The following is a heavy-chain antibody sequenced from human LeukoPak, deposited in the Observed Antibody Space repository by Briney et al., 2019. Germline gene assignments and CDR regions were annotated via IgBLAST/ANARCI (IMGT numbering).Heavy chain of an antibody. Sequence: PGGSLRLSCAASGFTFSSYSMNWVRQAPGKGLEWVSYISSSSSTIYYADSVKGRFTISRDNAKNSLYLQMNSLRAEDTAVYYCAKGTGGSSWPFDYWGQGTLVTVSP. CDR3: AKGTGGSSWPFDY. D-gene: IGHD6-13*01. V-gene: IGHV3-48*01. CDR2: ISSSSSTI. CDR1: GFTFSSYS. J-gene: IGHJ4*02.